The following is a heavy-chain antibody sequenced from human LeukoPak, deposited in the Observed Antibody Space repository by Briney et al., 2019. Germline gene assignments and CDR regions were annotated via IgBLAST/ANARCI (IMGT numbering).Heavy chain of an antibody. J-gene: IGHJ1*01. V-gene: IGHV3-7*01. CDR1: EFTFSSYW. CDR3: ARDIHQDYYDGPGGPRPGPQRYFQH. CDR2: IKQDGSEK. D-gene: IGHD3-22*01. Sequence: GGSLRLSCAASEFTFSSYWMSWVRQAPGKGLEWVASIKQDGSEKYYVDSVKGRVTISRDNAKNSLYLQMNSLRAEDTAVYYCARDIHQDYYDGPGGPRPGPQRYFQHWGRGTLVTVSS.